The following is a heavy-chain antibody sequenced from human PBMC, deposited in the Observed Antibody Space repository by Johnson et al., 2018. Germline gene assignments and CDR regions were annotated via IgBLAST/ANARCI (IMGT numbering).Heavy chain of an antibody. V-gene: IGHV3-74*01. Sequence: VQLQESGGGLVQPGGSLRLSCAASGFTLSSYWMHWVRQAPGKGLVWVSRISSDGSSTSYADSVKGRFTISRDNAKNTLYLQMNSLRVEDTAVYYCATGDSHAFDIWGQGTMVSVSS. CDR2: ISSDGSST. CDR3: ATGDSHAFDI. D-gene: IGHD7-27*01. CDR1: GFTLSSYW. J-gene: IGHJ3*02.